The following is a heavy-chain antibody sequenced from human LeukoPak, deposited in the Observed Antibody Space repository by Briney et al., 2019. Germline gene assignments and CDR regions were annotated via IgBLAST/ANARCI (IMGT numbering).Heavy chain of an antibody. CDR3: ARGAVAGTVDWFDP. J-gene: IGHJ5*02. D-gene: IGHD6-19*01. Sequence: SVKVSCKASGYTFTSYGISWVRQAPGQGLEWMGGIIPIFGTANYAQKFQGRVTITTDESTSTAYMELSSLRSEDTAVYYCARGAVAGTVDWFDPWGQGTLVTVSS. CDR2: IIPIFGTA. V-gene: IGHV1-69*05. CDR1: GYTFTSYG.